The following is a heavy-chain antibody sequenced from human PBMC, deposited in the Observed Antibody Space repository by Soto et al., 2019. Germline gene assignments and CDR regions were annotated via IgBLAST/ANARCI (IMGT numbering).Heavy chain of an antibody. CDR3: ARDKDRQQLGGNYYYILDV. CDR1: GGTFSNSA. CDR2: IMPIFRTP. D-gene: IGHD3-3*02. Sequence: QVQLEQSGAEVKKPGSSVKVSCKASGGTFSNSAISWVRQAPGQGLEWMGGIMPIFRTPDYAQKFQGRVTITADESTSTAYMELSGLKSDDTAVYYCARDKDRQQLGGNYYYILDVWGLGTTVTVSS. V-gene: IGHV1-69*12. J-gene: IGHJ6*02.